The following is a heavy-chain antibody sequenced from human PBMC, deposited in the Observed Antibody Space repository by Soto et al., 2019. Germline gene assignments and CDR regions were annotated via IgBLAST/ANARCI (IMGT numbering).Heavy chain of an antibody. CDR1: GFTFSSYG. V-gene: IGHV3-33*01. Sequence: GSLIPACAASGFTFSSYGMHWVRQAPGKGLEWVAVIWYDGSNKYYADSVKGRFTISRDNSKNTLYLQMNSLRAEDKAVYYCARERYQLLSGIDYWGQGTLVTVYS. D-gene: IGHD2-2*01. CDR3: ARERYQLLSGIDY. J-gene: IGHJ4*02. CDR2: IWYDGSNK.